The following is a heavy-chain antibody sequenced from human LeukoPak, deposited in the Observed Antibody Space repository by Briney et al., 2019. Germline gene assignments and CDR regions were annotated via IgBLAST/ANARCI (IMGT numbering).Heavy chain of an antibody. D-gene: IGHD3-16*01. CDR3: ARDWGAGLDYYFDY. CDR2: ISYDGSNK. Sequence: PGRSLRLSCAASGFXFSSYVIHWVRQAPGKGLEWVAVISYDGSNKYYADSVKGRFTISRDNSKNTLYLQMSSLRAEDTAVYYCARDWGAGLDYYFDYWGQGTLVTVSS. J-gene: IGHJ4*02. V-gene: IGHV3-30-3*01. CDR1: GFXFSSYV.